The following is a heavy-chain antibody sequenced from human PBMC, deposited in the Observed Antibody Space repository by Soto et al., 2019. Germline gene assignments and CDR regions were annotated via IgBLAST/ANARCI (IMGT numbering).Heavy chain of an antibody. CDR3: ARALIAAAGNNWFDP. Sequence: GGSISSYYWSWIRQPAGKGLEWIGRIYTSGSTNYNPSLKSRVTMSVDTSKNQFSLKLSSVTAADTAVYYCARALIAAAGNNWFDPWGQGTLVTVSS. V-gene: IGHV4-4*07. D-gene: IGHD6-13*01. J-gene: IGHJ5*02. CDR2: IYTSGST. CDR1: GGSISSYY.